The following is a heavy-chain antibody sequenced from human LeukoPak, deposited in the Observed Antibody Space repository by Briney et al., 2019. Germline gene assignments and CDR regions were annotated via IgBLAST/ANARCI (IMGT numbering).Heavy chain of an antibody. CDR3: TRGAGWLIDY. Sequence: SETLSLTCTVSDDSISDYYRGWFRQPQGKGREWIGYFHNSGTSTYNPSLKSRVTISADTSKNQFSLKLNSLTTADTAVYYCTRGAGWLIDYWGQGILVTVSS. J-gene: IGHJ4*02. V-gene: IGHV4-59*13. CDR2: FHNSGTS. D-gene: IGHD3-16*01. CDR1: DDSISDYY.